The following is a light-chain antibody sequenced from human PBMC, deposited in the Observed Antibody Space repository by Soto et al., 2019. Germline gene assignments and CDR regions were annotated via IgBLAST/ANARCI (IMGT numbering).Light chain of an antibody. V-gene: IGKV3-20*01. CDR3: QQYYSSWT. J-gene: IGKJ1*01. Sequence: EIVLTQSPGTLSLSPGERVTLSCRASQSISSTFLAWYQHKPGQAPRVIIYGASRRATGIPDRFSGSGSGTDFTLTISSLEPEDFALYYWQQYYSSWTFGQGNKVE. CDR2: GAS. CDR1: QSISSTF.